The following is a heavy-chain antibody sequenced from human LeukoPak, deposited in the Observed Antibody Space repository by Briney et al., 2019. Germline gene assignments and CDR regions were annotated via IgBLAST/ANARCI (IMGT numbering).Heavy chain of an antibody. J-gene: IGHJ6*03. Sequence: SETLSLTCAVYGGSFSGYYWSWIRQPPGKGLEWIGEINHSGSTNYNPSLKSRVTISVDTSKNQFSLKLSSVTAADTAAYYCARTIFGVVISLCYYYYYMDVWGKGTTVTVSS. CDR1: GGSFSGYY. D-gene: IGHD3-3*01. CDR3: ARTIFGVVISLCYYYYYMDV. V-gene: IGHV4-34*01. CDR2: INHSGST.